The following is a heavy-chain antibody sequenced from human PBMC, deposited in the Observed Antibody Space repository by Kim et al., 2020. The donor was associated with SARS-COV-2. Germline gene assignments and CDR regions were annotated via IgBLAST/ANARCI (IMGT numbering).Heavy chain of an antibody. J-gene: IGHJ5*02. D-gene: IGHD6-13*01. Sequence: SGPTLVNPTQTLTLTCTFSGFSLSTSGVGVGWIRQPPGKALEWLALIYLDDDKRYSPSLKSRLTITKDTSKNQVVLTMTNMDPVDTATYYWAHRTPSSWYGNWFDPWGQGNPVTASP. CDR3: AHRTPSSWYGNWFDP. CDR2: IYLDDDK. CDR1: GFSLSTSGVG. V-gene: IGHV2-5*02.